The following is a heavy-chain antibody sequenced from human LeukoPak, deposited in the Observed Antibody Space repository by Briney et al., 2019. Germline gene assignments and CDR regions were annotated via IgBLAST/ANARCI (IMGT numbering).Heavy chain of an antibody. J-gene: IGHJ4*02. CDR2: IRSKPNNYAT. D-gene: IGHD3-10*01. CDR1: GFTFCGSA. Sequence: SGGSLRLSCAASGFTFCGSAMLWARQVSGKGLEGVGHIRSKPNNYATAYPASVKGRFTISRDDSQNTAYLQMDSLKTDDTAVYYCTRQGSGSTFDSWGPGTLVTVSS. V-gene: IGHV3-73*01. CDR3: TRQGSGSTFDS.